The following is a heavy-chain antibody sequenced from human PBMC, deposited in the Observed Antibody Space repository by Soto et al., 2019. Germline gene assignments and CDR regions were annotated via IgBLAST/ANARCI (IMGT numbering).Heavy chain of an antibody. Sequence: PGGSLRLSCAASGFPFSSYWMSWVRQAPGKGLEWVANIKQDGSEKYYVDSVKGRFTISRDNAKNSLYLQMNSLRAEDTAVYYCARDLYPAVAVGMTLEGSPLVWFDPWGQGTLVTVSS. CDR3: ARDLYPAVAVGMTLEGSPLVWFDP. V-gene: IGHV3-7*01. CDR1: GFPFSSYW. D-gene: IGHD6-19*01. CDR2: IKQDGSEK. J-gene: IGHJ5*02.